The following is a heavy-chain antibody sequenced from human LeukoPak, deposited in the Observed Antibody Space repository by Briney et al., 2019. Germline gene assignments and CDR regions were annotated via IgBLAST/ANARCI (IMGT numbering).Heavy chain of an antibody. CDR3: ARVNGYDSAALDY. V-gene: IGHV1-46*01. CDR2: INPSGGST. J-gene: IGHJ4*02. CDR1: GYTFTSYY. D-gene: IGHD5-12*01. Sequence: ASVKVSCKASGYTFTSYYMHWVRQAPGQGLEGRGIINPSGGSTSYAQKFQGSVTMTRDMSTSTVYMELSSLRSEDTAVYYCARVNGYDSAALDYWGQGTLVTVSS.